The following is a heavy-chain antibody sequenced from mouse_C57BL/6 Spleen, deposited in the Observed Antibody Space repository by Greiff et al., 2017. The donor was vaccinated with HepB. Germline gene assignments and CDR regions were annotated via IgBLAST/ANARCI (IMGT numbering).Heavy chain of an antibody. Sequence: VQLQQSGPELVKPGASVKMSCKASGYTFTDYNMHWVKQSHGKSLEWIGYINPNNGGTSYNQKFKGKATLTVNKSSSTAYMELRSLTSEESAVYYCARGGVITTVVRTYYFDYWGQGTTLTVSS. V-gene: IGHV1-22*01. CDR2: INPNNGGT. J-gene: IGHJ2*01. CDR3: ARGGVITTVVRTYYFDY. CDR1: GYTFTDYN. D-gene: IGHD1-1*01.